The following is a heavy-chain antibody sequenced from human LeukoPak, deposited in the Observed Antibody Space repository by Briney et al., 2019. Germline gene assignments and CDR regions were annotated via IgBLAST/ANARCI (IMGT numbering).Heavy chain of an antibody. CDR1: RYTFTGYY. Sequence: ASVKVSCKTSRYTFTGYYMHWVRQAPGQGLEWMGGINPISADTNSAQKFQGRVTMTRDTSISTAYMELTRLRSDDTAVYYCARDRAGSYNSYYFDYWGQGTLVTVSS. CDR2: INPISADT. V-gene: IGHV1-2*02. CDR3: ARDRAGSYNSYYFDY. J-gene: IGHJ4*02. D-gene: IGHD5-24*01.